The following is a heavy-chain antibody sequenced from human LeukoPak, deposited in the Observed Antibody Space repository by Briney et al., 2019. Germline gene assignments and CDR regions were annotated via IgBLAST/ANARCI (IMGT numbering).Heavy chain of an antibody. CDR2: ISAYNGNT. Sequence: ASVKVSCKASGYTFTSYGISWVRQAPGQGLEWMGWISAYNGNTNYAQKLQGRVTMTTGTSTSTAYMELRGLRSDDTAVYYCARDLPQYYYDSSGSAASDYWGQGTLVTVSS. CDR3: ARDLPQYYYDSSGSAASDY. J-gene: IGHJ4*02. V-gene: IGHV1-18*01. D-gene: IGHD3-22*01. CDR1: GYTFTSYG.